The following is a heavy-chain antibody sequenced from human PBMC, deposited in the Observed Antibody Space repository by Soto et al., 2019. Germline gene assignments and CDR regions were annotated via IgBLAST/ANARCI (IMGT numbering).Heavy chain of an antibody. CDR2: ISGSGGCT. J-gene: IGHJ4*02. Sequence: PGGSLRLSCAASGFTFSSYSMNWVRRAPGKGLEWVSAISGSGGCTYYADSVKGRFTISRDNSKNTLYLQMNSLRAEDTAVYYCAREDYVPIIDYWGQGTLVTVSS. V-gene: IGHV3-23*01. CDR1: GFTFSSYS. D-gene: IGHD4-17*01. CDR3: AREDYVPIIDY.